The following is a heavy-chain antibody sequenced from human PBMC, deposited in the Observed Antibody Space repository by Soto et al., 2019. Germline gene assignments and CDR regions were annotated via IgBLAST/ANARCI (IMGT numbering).Heavy chain of an antibody. CDR2: IKSKSDSGTT. Sequence: PWGACRVSTGASGVILSRGAKHWGRQVPGKRQEWVGRIKSKSDSGTTDSATPVKGRFSISRDDSKNALYLQMNSLKIEDTAVYFCTTGGNPHIIASRGQGSFDT. D-gene: IGHD2-21*01. CDR1: GVILSRGA. J-gene: IGHJ1*01. CDR3: TTGGNPHIIAS. V-gene: IGHV3-15*07.